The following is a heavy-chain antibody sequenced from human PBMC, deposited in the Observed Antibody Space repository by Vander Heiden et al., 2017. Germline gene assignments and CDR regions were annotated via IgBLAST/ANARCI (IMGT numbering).Heavy chain of an antibody. CDR3: ARLGYCSGGSCYSLGLYAFDI. CDR1: GGTFSSYA. Sequence: QVQLVQSGAEVKKPGSSVKVSCKASGGTFSSYAISWVRQAPGQGLEWMGGIIPIFGTANHAEKFQGRVTITADESTSTAYMELSSLRSEDTAVYYCARLGYCSGGSCYSLGLYAFDIWGQGTMVTVSS. CDR2: IIPIFGTA. J-gene: IGHJ3*02. D-gene: IGHD2-15*01. V-gene: IGHV1-69*01.